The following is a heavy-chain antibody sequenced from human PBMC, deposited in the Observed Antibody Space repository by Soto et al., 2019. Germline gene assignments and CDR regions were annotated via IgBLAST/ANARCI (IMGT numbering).Heavy chain of an antibody. Sequence: QVQLVQSGAEVKKPGASVRVSCKASGYTFTHYYIHWVRQAPGQGLEWMGIINPNGGITTYAQKFRAGFSMTRDTSTSTVYLELSSLRSEDSAVYYCATSVNSAMAFHYWGQGTLVTVSS. CDR1: GYTFTHYY. V-gene: IGHV1-46*01. D-gene: IGHD5-18*01. J-gene: IGHJ4*02. CDR2: INPNGGIT. CDR3: ATSVNSAMAFHY.